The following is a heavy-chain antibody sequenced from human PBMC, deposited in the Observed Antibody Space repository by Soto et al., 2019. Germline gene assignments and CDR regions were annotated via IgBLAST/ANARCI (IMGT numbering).Heavy chain of an antibody. J-gene: IGHJ4*02. Sequence: WASVKVSCKASGYTFTGYYMHWVRQAPGQGLEWMGWINPNSGGTNYAQKFQGWVTMTRDTSISTAYMELSRLRSDDTAVYYCARDFGYCSGGSCYSGGSAFDYWGQGTLVTVSS. CDR1: GYTFTGYY. CDR2: INPNSGGT. CDR3: ARDFGYCSGGSCYSGGSAFDY. D-gene: IGHD2-15*01. V-gene: IGHV1-2*04.